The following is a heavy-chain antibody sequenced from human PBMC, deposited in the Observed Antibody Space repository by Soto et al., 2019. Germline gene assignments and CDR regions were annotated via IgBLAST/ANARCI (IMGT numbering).Heavy chain of an antibody. CDR3: ARDRAYCGGDCSPDAFDI. CDR1: GYTFTGYY. D-gene: IGHD2-21*01. Sequence: GASVKVSCKASGYTFTGYYMHWVRQAPGQGLEWMGWINPNSDGTNYAQKFQGWVTMTRDTSISTAYMELSRLRSDDTAVYYCARDRAYCGGDCSPDAFDIWGQGTMVTVSS. V-gene: IGHV1-2*04. J-gene: IGHJ3*02. CDR2: INPNSDGT.